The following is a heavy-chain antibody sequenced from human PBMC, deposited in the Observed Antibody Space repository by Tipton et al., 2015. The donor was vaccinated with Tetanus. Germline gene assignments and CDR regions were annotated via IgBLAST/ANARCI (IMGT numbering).Heavy chain of an antibody. V-gene: IGHV1-2*02. CDR3: WRDAGPAGGGSFDY. Sequence: QSGAEVKKPGASVRVSCKPSGYTFTNYHVQWVRQAPGQGLEWMGWIDSKSGDTDFAQKFQGRVTMTRDSSISTVYMELSRLRSDGTAVYYWWRDAGPAGGGSFDYWGRGTLVTVSS. CDR2: IDSKSGDT. D-gene: IGHD3-16*01. J-gene: IGHJ4*02. CDR1: GYTFTNYH.